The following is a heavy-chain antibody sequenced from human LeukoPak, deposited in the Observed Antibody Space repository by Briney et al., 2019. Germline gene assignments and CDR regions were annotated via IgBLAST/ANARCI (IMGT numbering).Heavy chain of an antibody. CDR2: INPNSGGT. CDR1: GYTFTGYY. V-gene: IGHV1-2*02. J-gene: IGHJ4*02. D-gene: IGHD6-13*01. Sequence: ASVKVSCKASGYTFTGYYMHWVRQAPGQGLEWMGWINPNSGGTNYAQKFQGRVTMTRDTSISTAYMELSRLRSDDTAVYYCARAEWYSSRGFDYWGQGTLVTVSS. CDR3: ARAEWYSSRGFDY.